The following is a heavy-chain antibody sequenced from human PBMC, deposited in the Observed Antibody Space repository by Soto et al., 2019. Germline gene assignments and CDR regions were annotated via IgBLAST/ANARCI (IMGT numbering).Heavy chain of an antibody. CDR1: GGSISCSNW. D-gene: IGHD5-12*01. Sequence: SETLSLTCAVSGGSISCSNWWSWVRQPPGKGLEWIGEFYHSGSTNYNPSLKSRVTISVDKSKNQFSLKLSSVTAADTAVYYCASLDGYNYFDYWGQGTLVTVSS. CDR3: ASLDGYNYFDY. V-gene: IGHV4-4*02. J-gene: IGHJ4*02. CDR2: FYHSGST.